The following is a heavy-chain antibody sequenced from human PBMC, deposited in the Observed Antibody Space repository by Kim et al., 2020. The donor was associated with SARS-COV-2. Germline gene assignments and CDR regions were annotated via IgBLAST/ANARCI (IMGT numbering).Heavy chain of an antibody. Sequence: GGSLRLSCAASGFTFSSYGMHWVRQAPGKGLEWVAVISYDGSNKYYADSVKGRFTISRDNSKNTLYLQMNSLRAEDTAVYYCAKDLLQWLVRFPDYWGQGTLVTVSS. D-gene: IGHD6-19*01. V-gene: IGHV3-30*18. CDR1: GFTFSSYG. CDR2: ISYDGSNK. CDR3: AKDLLQWLVRFPDY. J-gene: IGHJ4*02.